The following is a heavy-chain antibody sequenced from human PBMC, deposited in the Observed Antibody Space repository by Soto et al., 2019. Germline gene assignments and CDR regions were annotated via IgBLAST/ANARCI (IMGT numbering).Heavy chain of an antibody. CDR1: GYTFTSYD. V-gene: IGHV1-8*01. J-gene: IGHJ4*02. Sequence: QVQLVQSGAEVKKPGASVKVSCKASGYTFTSYDINWVRQATGQGLEWMGWMNPNSGNTGYAQKVQXXLXMXXNTSISTAYMELSSLRSEDTAVYYCARERSGFYDYWGQGTLVTVSS. D-gene: IGHD3-22*01. CDR2: MNPNSGNT. CDR3: ARERSGFYDY.